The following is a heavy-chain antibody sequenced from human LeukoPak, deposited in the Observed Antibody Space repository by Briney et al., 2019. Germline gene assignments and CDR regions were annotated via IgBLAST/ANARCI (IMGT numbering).Heavy chain of an antibody. J-gene: IGHJ2*01. V-gene: IGHV1-69*06. CDR2: IIPIFGAA. D-gene: IGHD3-9*01. Sequence: ASVKVSCKASGGTFSSYAISWVRQAPGQGLEWMGGIIPIFGAANYAQKFQGRVTITADKSTSTAYMELSSLRSEDTAVYYCARDRKSYDILTGYFLWYFDLWGRGTLVTVSS. CDR1: GGTFSSYA. CDR3: ARDRKSYDILTGYFLWYFDL.